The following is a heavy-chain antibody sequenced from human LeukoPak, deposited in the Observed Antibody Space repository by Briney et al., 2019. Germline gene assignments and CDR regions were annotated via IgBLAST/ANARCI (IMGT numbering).Heavy chain of an antibody. CDR1: GNYW. J-gene: IGHJ4*02. Sequence: GGSLRLSCAASGNYWMHWVRQAPGKGLVWVSHVNSDGSWTSHADSVKGRFTISKDNAKNTVYLQMNNLRTEDTAVYYCARAGSFWHYVYWGQGTLVTVSS. CDR3: ARAGSFWHYVY. CDR2: VNSDGSWT. D-gene: IGHD1-7*01. V-gene: IGHV3-74*01.